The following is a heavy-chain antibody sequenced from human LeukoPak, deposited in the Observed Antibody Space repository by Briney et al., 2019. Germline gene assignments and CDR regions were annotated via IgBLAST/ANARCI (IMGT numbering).Heavy chain of an antibody. V-gene: IGHV4-31*03. CDR2: IYYSGTT. Sequence: SETLSLTCTVSGGSISSGGYYWNWIRQHPGKGLEWIGYIYYSGTTYYNPSLKSRVIMSVDTSKNQFSLKLTSVTAADTAVYYCARLGRGSGWLDYWGQGTLVTVSS. CDR1: GGSISSGGYY. D-gene: IGHD6-19*01. J-gene: IGHJ4*02. CDR3: ARLGRGSGWLDY.